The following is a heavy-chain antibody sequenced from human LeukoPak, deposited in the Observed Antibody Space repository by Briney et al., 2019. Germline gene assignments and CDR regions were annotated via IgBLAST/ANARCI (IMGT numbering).Heavy chain of an antibody. CDR3: ARRNHYYDSSGPYAFDI. CDR2: IYPGDSDT. V-gene: IGHV5-51*01. CDR1: GYSFTSYW. Sequence: GESLKISCKGSGYSFTSYWIGWVRQMPGKGLEWRGIIYPGDSDTRYSPSFQGQVTISADKSISTAYLQWSSLKASDTAMYYCARRNHYYDSSGPYAFDIWGQGTMVTVSS. J-gene: IGHJ3*02. D-gene: IGHD3-22*01.